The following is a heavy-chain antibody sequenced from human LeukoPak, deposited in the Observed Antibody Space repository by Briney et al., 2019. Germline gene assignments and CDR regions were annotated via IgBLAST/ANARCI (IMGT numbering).Heavy chain of an antibody. CDR1: GFIFSSYS. J-gene: IGHJ4*02. CDR3: ARDHNWGFDY. CDR2: ITDSGGAN. V-gene: IGHV3-48*02. D-gene: IGHD3-16*01. Sequence: PGGSLRLSCAASGFIFSSYSMNWVRQAPGQELEWVSYITDSGGANYYADSVMGRFTISRDNAKNSLYLQVSSLRDEDTSIYYCARDHNWGFDYWGQGTLVTVSS.